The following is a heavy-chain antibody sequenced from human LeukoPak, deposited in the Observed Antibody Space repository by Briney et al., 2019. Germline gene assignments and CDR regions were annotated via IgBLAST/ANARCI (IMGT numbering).Heavy chain of an antibody. CDR3: ATDGSGTYSIHRGDH. Sequence: GGSLRLSCAASGLSLRTYGMHWVRQAPGKGLEWVAVISYEGSTEHYADSVKGRFTISRDTSKNALYLQMNSLRVEDTAVYHCATDGSGTYSIHRGDHWGQGTLVTVSS. J-gene: IGHJ4*02. D-gene: IGHD3-10*01. CDR1: GLSLRTYG. CDR2: ISYEGSTE. V-gene: IGHV3-30*03.